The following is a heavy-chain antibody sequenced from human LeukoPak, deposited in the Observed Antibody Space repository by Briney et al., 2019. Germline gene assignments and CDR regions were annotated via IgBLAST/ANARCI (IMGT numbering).Heavy chain of an antibody. Sequence: GVAVKVSCKASGYTFTDYYIQWVRQAPGQVLEWMGWINPNTCDTDYAQKFQVRVTVTRDTSISTSYMELSSLRSDDTAVYYCARGSGNYLFDYWGQGTLLTVSS. CDR3: ARGSGNYLFDY. CDR2: INPNTCDT. CDR1: GYTFTDYY. J-gene: IGHJ4*02. V-gene: IGHV1-2*02. D-gene: IGHD1-26*01.